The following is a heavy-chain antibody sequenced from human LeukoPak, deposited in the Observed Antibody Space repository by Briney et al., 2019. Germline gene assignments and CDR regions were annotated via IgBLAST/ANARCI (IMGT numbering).Heavy chain of an antibody. D-gene: IGHD3-10*01. J-gene: IGHJ3*02. CDR1: GFTFSSYA. CDR2: ISGSGGST. CDR3: AKDLSRRGPSIWFGVRPDAFDI. Sequence: GGYLRLSCAASGFTFSSYAMSWVRQAPGKGLEWVSAISGSGGSTYYADSVKGRFTISRDNSKNTLYLQMNSLRAEDTAVYYCAKDLSRRGPSIWFGVRPDAFDIWGQGTMVTVSS. V-gene: IGHV3-23*01.